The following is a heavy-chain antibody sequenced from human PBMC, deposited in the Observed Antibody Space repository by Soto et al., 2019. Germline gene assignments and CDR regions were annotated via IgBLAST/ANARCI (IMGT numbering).Heavy chain of an antibody. CDR2: IDYSGND. D-gene: IGHD6-19*01. V-gene: IGHV4-31*03. CDR3: ARLEVAGLRGDAGYFDY. Sequence: SETLSLTCTVSGGSVSSETEYWSWVRQHSGRGLEWIGYIDYSGNDYYNPSLKSRVTISRDTSKNQFSLKVNSVNAADTAGYYCARLEVAGLRGDAGYFDYWGQGAQVTVSS. CDR1: GGSVSSETEY. J-gene: IGHJ4*02.